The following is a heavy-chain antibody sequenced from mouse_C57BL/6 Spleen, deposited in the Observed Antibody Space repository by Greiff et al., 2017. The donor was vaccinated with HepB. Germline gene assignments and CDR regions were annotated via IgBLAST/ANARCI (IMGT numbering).Heavy chain of an antibody. CDR3: ARPTPSYAMGY. J-gene: IGHJ4*01. CDR2: ISSGSSTI. CDR1: GFTFSDYG. Sequence: EVMLVESGGGLVKPGGSLKLSCAASGFTFSDYGMHWVRQAPEKGLEWVAYISSGSSTIYYADTVKGRFTISRDNAKNTLFLQMTSLRSEDTAVYYCARPTPSYAMGYWGQGTSVTVSS. V-gene: IGHV5-17*01.